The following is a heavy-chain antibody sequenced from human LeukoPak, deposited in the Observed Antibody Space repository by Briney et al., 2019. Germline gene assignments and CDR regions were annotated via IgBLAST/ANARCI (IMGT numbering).Heavy chain of an antibody. D-gene: IGHD1-26*01. CDR1: GGSFSGYY. J-gene: IGHJ4*02. CDR2: INHSGST. V-gene: IGHV4-34*01. Sequence: PSETLSLTCAVYGGSFSGYYWSWIRQPPGKGLERIGEINHSGSTNYNPSLKSRVTISVDTSKNQFSLKLSSVTAADTAVYYCARDSPLDSGSYYALSYWGQGTLVTVSS. CDR3: ARDSPLDSGSYYALSY.